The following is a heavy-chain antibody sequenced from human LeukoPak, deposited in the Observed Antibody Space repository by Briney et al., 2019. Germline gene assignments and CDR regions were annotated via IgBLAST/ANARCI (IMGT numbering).Heavy chain of an antibody. V-gene: IGHV3-23*01. Sequence: GGSLRLSCAVSGFTFSICAMSWVRQAPGKGLEWVSTITGSGGTYYAGSVKGRFTVSRDNSKNTLYLQMNSPSAEDTAVYYCAKRLPHHFDYWGQGTLVTFSS. CDR2: ITGSGGT. J-gene: IGHJ4*02. CDR3: AKRLPHHFDY. CDR1: GFTFSICA. D-gene: IGHD5/OR15-5a*01.